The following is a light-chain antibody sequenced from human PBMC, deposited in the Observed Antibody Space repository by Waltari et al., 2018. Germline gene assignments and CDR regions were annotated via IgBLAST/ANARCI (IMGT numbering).Light chain of an antibody. CDR3: QKYESLPAT. J-gene: IGKJ1*01. Sequence: EIVLTQSPGTLSLSPGGRATLSCRASQSIGIYLAWYQQRPGQAPRLLMYHASSRATGIPDRFSGSGSGTDFSLTISRLDPEDFAVYYCQKYESLPATFGQGTKVEIK. CDR1: QSIGIY. V-gene: IGKV3-20*01. CDR2: HAS.